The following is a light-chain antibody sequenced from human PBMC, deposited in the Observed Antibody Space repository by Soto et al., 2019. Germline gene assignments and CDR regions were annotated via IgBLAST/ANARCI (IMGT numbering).Light chain of an antibody. CDR3: QQYGSTPLT. CDR2: DAS. J-gene: IGKJ4*01. V-gene: IGKV3-20*01. Sequence: EIVLTQSPGTLSLSPGERATLSCRASQSVGSNKLAWYQQKRGQAPRFLMYDASTRATGISDRFSGSGSGTDFTLTISRLEPEDFAVYYCQQYGSTPLTFGGGTKVEIK. CDR1: QSVGSNK.